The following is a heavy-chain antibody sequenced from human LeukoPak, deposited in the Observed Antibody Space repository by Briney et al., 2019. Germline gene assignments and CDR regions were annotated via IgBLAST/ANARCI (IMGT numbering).Heavy chain of an antibody. CDR3: ARERSYDFWSGYGHGRKVLYFDY. J-gene: IGHJ4*02. CDR1: GGSISNYY. D-gene: IGHD3-3*01. CDR2: ISYSGNT. V-gene: IGHV4-59*12. Sequence: KTSETLSLTCTVAGGSISNYYWSWIRQPPGKELEWIGYISYSGNTDSNPSLKSRVTISVDTSKNQFSLKLSSVTAADTAVYYCARERSYDFWSGYGHGRKVLYFDYWGQGTLVTVSS.